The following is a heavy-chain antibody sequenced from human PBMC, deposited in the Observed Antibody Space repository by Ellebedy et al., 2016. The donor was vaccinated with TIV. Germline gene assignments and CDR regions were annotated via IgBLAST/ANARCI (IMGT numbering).Heavy chain of an antibody. J-gene: IGHJ4*02. Sequence: GESLKISXAASAFTFSNAWMTWVRQAPGKGLEWVGRIQSKTDGGTTEYAAPVKGRFTISRDDSKNTLYLQMSSLKTEDTAVYYCTTESDPFLKWGQGTLVTVSS. CDR1: AFTFSNAW. D-gene: IGHD3-3*01. V-gene: IGHV3-15*01. CDR3: TTESDPFLK. CDR2: IQSKTDGGTT.